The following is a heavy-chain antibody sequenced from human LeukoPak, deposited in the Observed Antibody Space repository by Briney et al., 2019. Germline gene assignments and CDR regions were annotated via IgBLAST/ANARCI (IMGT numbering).Heavy chain of an antibody. CDR2: INHSGST. J-gene: IGHJ4*02. Sequence: SETLSLTCGVYGGSFSGYYWSWIRQPPGKGLEWIGEINHSGSTNSNPSLKSRVTISVDTSKNQFSLKLSSVTAADTAVYYCARGLLSYSSSSPSDCWGQGSLVTVSS. V-gene: IGHV4-34*01. D-gene: IGHD6-6*01. CDR3: ARGLLSYSSSSPSDC. CDR1: GGSFSGYY.